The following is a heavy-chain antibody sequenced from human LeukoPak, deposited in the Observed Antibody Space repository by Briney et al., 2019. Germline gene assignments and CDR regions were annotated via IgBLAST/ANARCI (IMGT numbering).Heavy chain of an antibody. J-gene: IGHJ5*02. CDR2: IIPIFGTA. CDR3: ARDVNFDRFDP. V-gene: IGHV1-69*06. CDR1: GYTFTSYG. Sequence: SVKVSCKASGYTFTSYGISWVRQAPGQGLEWMGGIIPIFGTANYAQKFQGRVTITADKSTSTAYMELSSLRSEDTAVYYCARDVNFDRFDPWGQGTLVTVSS.